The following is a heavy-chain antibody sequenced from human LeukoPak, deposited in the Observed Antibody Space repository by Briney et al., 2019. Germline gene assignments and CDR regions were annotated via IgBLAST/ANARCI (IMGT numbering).Heavy chain of an antibody. CDR1: GGTFSSYA. J-gene: IGHJ6*03. CDR2: INPSGGST. CDR3: ARARYYYYYMDV. V-gene: IGHV1-46*03. Sequence: ASVKVSCKASGGTFSSYAISWVRQAPGQGPEWMGIINPSGGSTSYAQKFQGRVTMTRDTSTSTVYMELSSLRSEDTAMYYCARARYYYYYMDVWGKGTSVNVSS.